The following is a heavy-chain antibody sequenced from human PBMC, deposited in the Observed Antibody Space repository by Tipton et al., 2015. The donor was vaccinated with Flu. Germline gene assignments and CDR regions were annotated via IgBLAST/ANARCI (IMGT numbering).Heavy chain of an antibody. D-gene: IGHD6-13*01. CDR1: GYSFTSYW. V-gene: IGHV5-10-1*01. CDR2: IDPSDSYT. CDR3: AGLTAAGTVGAEYFQH. J-gene: IGHJ1*01. Sequence: QLVQSGAEVKKPGESLRISCKGSGYSFTSYWISWVRQMPGKGLEWMGRIDPSDSYTNYSPSFQGHVTISADKSISTAYLQWSSLKASDTAMYYCAGLTAAGTVGAEYFQHWGQGTLVTVSS.